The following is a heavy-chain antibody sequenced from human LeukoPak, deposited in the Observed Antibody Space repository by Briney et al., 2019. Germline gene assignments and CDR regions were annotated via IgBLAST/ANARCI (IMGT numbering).Heavy chain of an antibody. CDR2: VNPKSGDT. CDR3: ARAPYSSGWYLPWGYMDV. D-gene: IGHD6-19*01. Sequence: ASVKVSCKASGYTFIGYYVHWVRQAPGQGLEWMGWVNPKSGDTKYAQKFQGRVTMTTDTSTSTAYMELRSLRSDDTAVYYCARAPYSSGWYLPWGYMDVWGKGTTVTISS. V-gene: IGHV1-2*02. CDR1: GYTFIGYY. J-gene: IGHJ6*03.